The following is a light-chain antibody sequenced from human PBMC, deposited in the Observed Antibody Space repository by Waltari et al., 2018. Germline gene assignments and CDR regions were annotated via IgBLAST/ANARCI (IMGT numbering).Light chain of an antibody. V-gene: IGKV3-20*01. CDR3: QQYGSSILYT. CDR2: GAS. CDR1: QSLTKKY. Sequence: VLTQSPGTLSLSPGESATLSCRASQSLTKKYLAWYQQKPGQPPRLLIYGASSRAAGIPDRFSGSGSGTDFTLTINRLETDDSAVYYCQQYGSSILYTFGQGTKLDIK. J-gene: IGKJ2*01.